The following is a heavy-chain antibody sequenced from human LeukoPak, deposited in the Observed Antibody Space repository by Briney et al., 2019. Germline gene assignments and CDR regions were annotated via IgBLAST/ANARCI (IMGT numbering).Heavy chain of an antibody. D-gene: IGHD1-26*01. V-gene: IGHV3-74*01. CDR2: INTDGSNT. CDR1: GFTFSSYG. Sequence: PGGSLRLSCAAPGFTFSSYGMNWVRQAPGKGPVWVSRINTDGSNTIYADSVKGRFTISRDNAKNTLFLQMNSLRAEDTAVYYCARDESIAGPTTADYWGQGTLVSVSS. J-gene: IGHJ4*02. CDR3: ARDESIAGPTTADY.